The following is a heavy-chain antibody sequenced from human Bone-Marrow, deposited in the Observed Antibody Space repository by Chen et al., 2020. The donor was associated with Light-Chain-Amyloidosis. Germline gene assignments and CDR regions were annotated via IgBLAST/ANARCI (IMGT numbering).Heavy chain of an antibody. CDR3: AKWDWNTNYFDD. D-gene: IGHD1-1*01. CDR2: ISDRGSNT. Sequence: EVQLLESGGGLVQPGGYLRLSCAAPGFTFSSQPMSWVRQAPGKGLEWVSGISDRGSNTYYADSMEGRFTVSRDNYKNTLHLQMNSLGAEDTAVYYCAKWDWNTNYFDDWGQGTLVTVSS. V-gene: IGHV3-23*01. CDR1: GFTFSSQP. J-gene: IGHJ4*02.